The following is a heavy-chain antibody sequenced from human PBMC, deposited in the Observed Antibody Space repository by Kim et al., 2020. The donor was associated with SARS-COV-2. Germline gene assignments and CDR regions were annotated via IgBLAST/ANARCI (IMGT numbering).Heavy chain of an antibody. J-gene: IGHJ3*02. Sequence: DSLKGRFTISRDNSKTTLYLQMNSLRAEDTAVYYCAKARIVVVITFAFDIWGQGPMVTVSS. V-gene: IGHV3-23*01. CDR3: AKARIVVVITFAFDI. D-gene: IGHD3-22*01.